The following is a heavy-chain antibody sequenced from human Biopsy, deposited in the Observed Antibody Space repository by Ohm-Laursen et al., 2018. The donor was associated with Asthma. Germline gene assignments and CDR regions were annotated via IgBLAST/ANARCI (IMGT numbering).Heavy chain of an antibody. CDR3: AKPADYYDSTDYLDF. J-gene: IGHJ4*01. Sequence: SLRLSCTASGFSFDDCAMYWVRQAPGKGLEWVSSISWNSGNIDYADSVKGRFTISRDNAKNSLYLQMQSLRPEDTAFYYCAKPADYYDSTDYLDFWGRGTLVTVSS. CDR2: ISWNSGNI. CDR1: GFSFDDCA. V-gene: IGHV3-9*01. D-gene: IGHD3-22*01.